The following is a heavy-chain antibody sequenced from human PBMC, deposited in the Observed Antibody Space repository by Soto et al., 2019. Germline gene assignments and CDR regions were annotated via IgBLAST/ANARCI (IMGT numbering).Heavy chain of an antibody. V-gene: IGHV1-58*01. CDR2: IVVGSSNT. J-gene: IGHJ4*01. CDR1: GFNFISSA. Sequence: PVKDSCKAYGFNFISSAVQWVRQARGQRPEWIGWIVVGSSNTKYAQKFQERVTITRDISTSTAYMELRSLSSYDTALYYCAADYSWRYFNVLDFWGHGTLATVSS. D-gene: IGHD1-26*01. CDR3: AADYSWRYFNVLDF.